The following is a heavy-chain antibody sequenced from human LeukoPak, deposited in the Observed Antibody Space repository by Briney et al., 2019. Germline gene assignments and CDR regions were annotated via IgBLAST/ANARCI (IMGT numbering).Heavy chain of an antibody. J-gene: IGHJ5*02. CDR3: ARSPQGTATTANWLDP. V-gene: IGHV4-34*01. CDR2: MSYSGRT. CDR1: GGSFSGYH. D-gene: IGHD4-17*01. Sequence: SETLSLTCAVYGGSFSGYHWSWIRQPPGKGLEWIGSMSYSGRTYYNPSLKTRVTVSLDTSKNQFSLNLISVTAADTAVYYCARSPQGTATTANWLDPWGQGTLVTVSS.